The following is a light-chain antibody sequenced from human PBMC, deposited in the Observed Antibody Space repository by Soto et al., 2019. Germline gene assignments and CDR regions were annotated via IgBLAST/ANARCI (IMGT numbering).Light chain of an antibody. CDR1: QSISVH. V-gene: IGKV1-39*01. CDR3: QQSYITPYT. J-gene: IGKJ2*01. Sequence: DIQMTQSPSSLSASVGDTVTITCRASQSISVHLNWYQQKPGKVPKLLIYAASNLQSGVPSRFNGSGSETDFALTISSLQSEDFATYYCQQSYITPYTFGQGTKLEIK. CDR2: AAS.